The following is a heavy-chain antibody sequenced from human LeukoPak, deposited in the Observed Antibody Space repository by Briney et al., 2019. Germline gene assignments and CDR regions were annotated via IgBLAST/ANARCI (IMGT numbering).Heavy chain of an antibody. D-gene: IGHD1-26*01. CDR2: IYYSGST. J-gene: IGHJ4*02. CDR3: ARVGQGALDY. Sequence: SETLSLTCTVSGGSLSRYYWSWIRQPPGKGLEWIGYIYYSGSTNYNPSLKSRVTISVDTSKNQFSLKLSSVTAADTAVYYCARVGQGALDYWGQGTLVTVSS. V-gene: IGHV4-59*01. CDR1: GGSLSRYY.